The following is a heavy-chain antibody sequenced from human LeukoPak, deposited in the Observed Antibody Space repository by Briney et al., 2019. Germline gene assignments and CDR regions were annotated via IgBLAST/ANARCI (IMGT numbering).Heavy chain of an antibody. CDR3: TREAAAGIDY. CDR2: IKQDGSEK. D-gene: IGHD6-13*01. V-gene: IGHV3-7*01. J-gene: IGHJ4*02. CDR1: GFTFSNSW. Sequence: PGGSLRLSCEASGFTFSNSWMHWVRQAPGKGLEWVANIKQDGSEKYYLDSVKGRFTISRDNAKNSLYLQMNSLRAEDTAVYFCTREAAAGIDYWGQGTLVTASS.